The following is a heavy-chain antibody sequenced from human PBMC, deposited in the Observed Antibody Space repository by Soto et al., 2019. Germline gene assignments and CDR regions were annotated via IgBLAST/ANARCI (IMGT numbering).Heavy chain of an antibody. J-gene: IGHJ6*02. V-gene: IGHV1-69*12. CDR2: IIPIFGTA. CDR3: ASASIAAAYAAYYGMDV. Sequence: QVQLVQSGAEVKKPGSSVKVSCKASGGTFSSYAISWVRQAPGQGLEWMGGIIPIFGTANYAQKFQGRVTIPADDSTSTAYMELRSLRSEDTAVYYCASASIAAAYAAYYGMDVWGQGTTVTVSS. D-gene: IGHD6-13*01. CDR1: GGTFSSYA.